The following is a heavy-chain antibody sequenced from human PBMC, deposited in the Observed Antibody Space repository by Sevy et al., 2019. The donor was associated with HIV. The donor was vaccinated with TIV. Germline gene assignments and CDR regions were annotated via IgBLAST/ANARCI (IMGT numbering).Heavy chain of an antibody. CDR2: IYSGGST. D-gene: IGHD5-12*01. CDR1: GFTVSSNY. V-gene: IGHV3-66*01. Sequence: GGSLRLSCAASGFTVSSNYMSWVRQAPGKGLEWVSVIYSGGSTYYADSVRGSLTMSRDNSKNTLYLQMNSLRAEDTAVYYCASPRDGYNLYYFDYWGQGTPVTVSS. CDR3: ASPRDGYNLYYFDY. J-gene: IGHJ4*02.